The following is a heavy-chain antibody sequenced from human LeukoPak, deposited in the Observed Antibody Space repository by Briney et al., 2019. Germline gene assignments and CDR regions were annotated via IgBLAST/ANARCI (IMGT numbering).Heavy chain of an antibody. J-gene: IGHJ3*02. CDR1: GFTFSSYS. CDR3: ARTRTSEGNAFDI. V-gene: IGHV3-21*01. Sequence: GRSLRLSCAASGFTFSSYSMNWVRQAPGKGLEWVSSISSSSSYIYYADSVKGRFTISRDNSKNTLYLQMNSLRAEDTAVYYCARTRTSEGNAFDIWGQGTMVTVSS. CDR2: ISSSSSYI.